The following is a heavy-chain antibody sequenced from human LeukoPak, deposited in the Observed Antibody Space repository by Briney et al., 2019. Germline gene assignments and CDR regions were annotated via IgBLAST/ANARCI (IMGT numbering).Heavy chain of an antibody. CDR1: GGTFSSYA. CDR2: IIPIFGTA. J-gene: IGHJ4*02. D-gene: IGHD3-22*01. CDR3: ARGEDYYDSNY. V-gene: IGHV1-69*06. Sequence: SVKVSCKASGGTFSSYAISWVRQAPGQGLEWMGGIIPIFGTADYAQKFQGRVTITADKSTSTAYMELSSLRSEDTAVYYCARGEDYYDSNYWGQGTLVTVSS.